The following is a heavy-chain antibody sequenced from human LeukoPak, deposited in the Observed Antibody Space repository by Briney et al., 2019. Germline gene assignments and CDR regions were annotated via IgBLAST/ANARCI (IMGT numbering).Heavy chain of an antibody. CDR2: IWYDGSNK. CDR1: GFTFSSYG. Sequence: GGSLRLSCAASGFTFSSYGMHWVRQAPGKGLEWVAVIWYDGSNKYYADSVKGRFTISRDNSKNTLYLQMNSLRAEDTAVYYCARDGNTAVAGLYYYYGMDVWGQGTTVTVSS. V-gene: IGHV3-33*01. CDR3: ARDGNTAVAGLYYYYGMDV. D-gene: IGHD6-19*01. J-gene: IGHJ6*02.